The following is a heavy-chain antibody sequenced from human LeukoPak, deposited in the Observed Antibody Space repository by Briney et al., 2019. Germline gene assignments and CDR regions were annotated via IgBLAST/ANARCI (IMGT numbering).Heavy chain of an antibody. CDR1: GYTFTSYY. V-gene: IGHV1-46*01. D-gene: IGHD3-16*01. CDR3: ARPWGPNNYFDF. CDR2: INPSGRST. J-gene: IGHJ4*02. Sequence: ASVKVSCKASGYTFTSYYVHWVRQAPGQGLEWMGMINPSGRSTTYAQKFQGRVTMTRDTPTTTVYMELSGLKSEDTAVYYCARPWGPNNYFDFWGQGTLVTVSS.